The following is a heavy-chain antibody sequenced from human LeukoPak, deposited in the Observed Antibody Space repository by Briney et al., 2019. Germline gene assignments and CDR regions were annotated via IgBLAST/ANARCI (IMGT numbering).Heavy chain of an antibody. Sequence: GGSLRLSCAASGFTFSSYGMSWVRQAPGKVLEWVSSIGGSGTFTYYADSVKGRCTISRDNSKNTLYLQMNSLRVEDTAVYYCARGLFLSGYLDAFDIWGQGTVVTVSS. V-gene: IGHV3-23*01. CDR1: GFTFSSYG. CDR2: IGGSGTFT. CDR3: ARGLFLSGYLDAFDI. J-gene: IGHJ3*02. D-gene: IGHD3-22*01.